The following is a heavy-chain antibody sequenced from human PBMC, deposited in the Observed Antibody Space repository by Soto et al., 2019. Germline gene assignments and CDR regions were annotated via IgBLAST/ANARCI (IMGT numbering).Heavy chain of an antibody. D-gene: IGHD1-20*01. CDR2: ICPGDSDT. CDR1: GYSFTNYW. Sequence: GESRKVSWSGSGYSFTNYWNGWVRQMPGKGLEWMGIICPGDSDTRYSPSFQGQVTISADKSISTAYLQWSSLKASDTAMYYCARQDLTGTRTYYFDYWGQGTLVTVSS. V-gene: IGHV5-51*01. J-gene: IGHJ4*02. CDR3: ARQDLTGTRTYYFDY.